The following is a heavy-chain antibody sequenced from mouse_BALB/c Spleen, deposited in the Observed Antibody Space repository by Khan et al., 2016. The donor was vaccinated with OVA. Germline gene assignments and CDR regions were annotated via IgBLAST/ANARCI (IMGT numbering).Heavy chain of an antibody. Sequence: QVQLQQSGPGLVAPSQSLSITCTVSGFSLTSYGVSWVRQPPGKGLEWLGVIWGDGITNFHSALISRLSISKDNSKSQVFLKLNSLQTDDTATYYCAGFEASYCAMDYWGQGTSVIVSS. J-gene: IGHJ4*01. CDR1: GFSLTSYG. CDR2: IWGDGIT. D-gene: IGHD6-1*01. CDR3: AGFEASYCAMDY. V-gene: IGHV2-3*01.